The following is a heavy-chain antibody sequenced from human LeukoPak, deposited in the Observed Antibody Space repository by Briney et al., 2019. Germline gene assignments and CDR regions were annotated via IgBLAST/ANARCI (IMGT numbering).Heavy chain of an antibody. Sequence: GASVKVSCKASGYTFSSNDINWVRQATGQGLEWMGWISAYNGNTNYAQKLQGRVTMTTDTSTSTAYMELRSLRSDDTAVYYCARVLTYYYDSSGLDAFDIWGQGTMVTVSS. CDR1: GYTFSSND. V-gene: IGHV1-18*01. J-gene: IGHJ3*02. CDR3: ARVLTYYYDSSGLDAFDI. CDR2: ISAYNGNT. D-gene: IGHD3-22*01.